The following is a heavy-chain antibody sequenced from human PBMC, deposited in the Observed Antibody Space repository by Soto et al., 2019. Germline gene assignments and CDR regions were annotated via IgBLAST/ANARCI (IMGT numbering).Heavy chain of an antibody. CDR1: GYTFTDYG. Sequence: QVQLVQSGAEVKEPGASVKVCGKSSGYTFTDYGITWVRQAPGQGLELVGWISAYNGDTNYPQRFQDRVTVTTDTSTSTAYMELRSLRSDDTAVYYCARSGRYYAGSTAYWGQGTRVTVSS. J-gene: IGHJ4*02. CDR2: ISAYNGDT. CDR3: ARSGRYYAGSTAY. D-gene: IGHD3-22*01. V-gene: IGHV1-18*01.